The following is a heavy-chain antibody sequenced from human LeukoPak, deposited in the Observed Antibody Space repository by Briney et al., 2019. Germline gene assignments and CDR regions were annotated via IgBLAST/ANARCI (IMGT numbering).Heavy chain of an antibody. CDR2: ISGSGGST. Sequence: GGSLRLSCAASGFTFNSYWMNWVRQAPGKGLEWVSAISGSGGSTYYADSVKGRFTISRDNSKNTLYLQMNSLRAEDTAVYYCAKEGSSGWYAFDIWGQGTMVTVSS. CDR1: GFTFNSYW. J-gene: IGHJ3*02. V-gene: IGHV3-23*01. D-gene: IGHD6-19*01. CDR3: AKEGSSGWYAFDI.